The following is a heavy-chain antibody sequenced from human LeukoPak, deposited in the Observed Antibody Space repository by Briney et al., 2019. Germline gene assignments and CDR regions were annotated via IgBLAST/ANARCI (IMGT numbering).Heavy chain of an antibody. Sequence: PLETLSLTCAVYGGSFSGYYWSWIRQPPGKGLELIGEINHSGSTNYKPSLKSRVTISVDTSKNQFSLKLSSVTAADTAVYYCARGYYYDSSGYFSPRNDYWGQGTLVTVSS. V-gene: IGHV4-34*01. D-gene: IGHD3-22*01. CDR3: ARGYYYDSSGYFSPRNDY. CDR2: INHSGST. CDR1: GGSFSGYY. J-gene: IGHJ4*02.